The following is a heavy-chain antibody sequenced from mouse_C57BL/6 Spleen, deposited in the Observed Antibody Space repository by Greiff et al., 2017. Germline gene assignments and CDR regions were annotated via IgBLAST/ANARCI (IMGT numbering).Heavy chain of an antibody. J-gene: IGHJ1*03. V-gene: IGHV5-6*01. CDR2: ISSGCSYT. CDR1: GFTFSSYG. Sequence: EVMLVESGGDLVKPGGSLKLSCAASGFTFSSYGMSWVRQTPDTRLEWVATISSGCSYTYYPDSVKGRFTMSRDNAKNTLYLQMSSLKSEDTAMYYVARHPYGSSYWYFDVWGTGTTVTVSS. CDR3: ARHPYGSSYWYFDV. D-gene: IGHD1-1*01.